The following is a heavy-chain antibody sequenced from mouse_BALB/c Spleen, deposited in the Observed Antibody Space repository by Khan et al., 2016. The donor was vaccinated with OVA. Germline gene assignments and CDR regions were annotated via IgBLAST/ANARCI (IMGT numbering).Heavy chain of an antibody. CDR2: IYYSGKT. V-gene: IGHV3-1*02. CDR1: GYSITSGYS. Sequence: EVELVESGPDLVKPSQSLSLTCTVTGYSITSGYSWHWIRQFPGNKLEWMGYIYYSGKTNYNPSLKSRISITRDTSKNQFFLQLNSVTTEDTATYYCARAGTTVVAYWYFDFWGAGTTVTVSS. D-gene: IGHD1-1*01. J-gene: IGHJ1*01. CDR3: ARAGTTVVAYWYFDF.